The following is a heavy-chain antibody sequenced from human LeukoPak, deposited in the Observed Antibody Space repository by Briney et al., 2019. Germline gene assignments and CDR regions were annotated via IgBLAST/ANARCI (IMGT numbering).Heavy chain of an antibody. CDR1: GGSFSGYY. J-gene: IGHJ4*02. Sequence: SETLSLTCAGYGGSFSGYYWSWIRQPPGKGLEWIGEINHSGSTNYNPSLKSRVTISVDTSKNQFFLKLSSVTAADTAVYYCAGYGDYGGNYWGQGTLVTVSS. CDR3: AGYGDYGGNY. CDR2: INHSGST. D-gene: IGHD4-23*01. V-gene: IGHV4-34*01.